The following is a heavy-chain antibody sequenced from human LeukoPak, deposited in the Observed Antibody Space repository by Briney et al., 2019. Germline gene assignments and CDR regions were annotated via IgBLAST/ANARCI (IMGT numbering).Heavy chain of an antibody. J-gene: IGHJ6*02. CDR2: ITSGGST. D-gene: IGHD3-10*01. CDR1: GVTLSSYA. V-gene: IGHV3-23*01. CDR3: AKANNYGSGPRIYYYGMDV. Sequence: QPGGSLRLSCAASGVTLSSYAMSWVRQAPGKGLEWVSVITSGGSTYYADSVKGRFTISRDNSKNTLYLQMNSLRAEDTAVYYCAKANNYGSGPRIYYYGMDVWGQGTTVIVSS.